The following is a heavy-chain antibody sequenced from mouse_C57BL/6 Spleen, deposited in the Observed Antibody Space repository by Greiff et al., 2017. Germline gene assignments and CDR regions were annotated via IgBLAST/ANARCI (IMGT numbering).Heavy chain of an antibody. Sequence: VQLQESGAELVKPGASVKISCKASGYAFSSYWMNWVKQRPGKGLEWIGQIYPGDGDTNYNGKFKGKATLTADKSSSTAYMQLSSLTSEDSAVYFCARGTTVVATRAMDYWGQGTSVTVAS. CDR1: GYAFSSYW. D-gene: IGHD1-1*01. CDR3: ARGTTVVATRAMDY. V-gene: IGHV1-80*01. CDR2: IYPGDGDT. J-gene: IGHJ4*01.